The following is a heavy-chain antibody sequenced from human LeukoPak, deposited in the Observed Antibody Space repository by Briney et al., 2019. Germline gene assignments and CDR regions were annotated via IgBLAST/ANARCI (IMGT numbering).Heavy chain of an antibody. J-gene: IGHJ2*01. V-gene: IGHV1-69*05. Sequence: SVKVSCTASGGTFSRYAISWVRQAPGQGVEWMGGIIPIFGTANYAQKFQGRVTITTDESTSTAYMELSSLRSEDTAVYYCARTPPTGTTPHWYFDLWGRGPLVTVSS. CDR3: ARTPPTGTTPHWYFDL. CDR1: GGTFSRYA. D-gene: IGHD1-7*01. CDR2: IIPIFGTA.